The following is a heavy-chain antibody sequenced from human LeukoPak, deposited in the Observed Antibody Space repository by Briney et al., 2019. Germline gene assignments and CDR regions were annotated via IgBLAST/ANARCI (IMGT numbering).Heavy chain of an antibody. Sequence: ASVKVSCKASGYTFTSYGISWVRQAPGQGLEWMGWISAYNGNTNYAQKLQGRVTMTTDTSTSTAYMELRSLRSDDTAVYYCAMLGRTVPVLRNWFDPWGQGTLVTVSS. CDR1: GYTFTSYG. J-gene: IGHJ5*02. CDR3: AMLGRTVPVLRNWFDP. D-gene: IGHD2-2*01. V-gene: IGHV1-18*04. CDR2: ISAYNGNT.